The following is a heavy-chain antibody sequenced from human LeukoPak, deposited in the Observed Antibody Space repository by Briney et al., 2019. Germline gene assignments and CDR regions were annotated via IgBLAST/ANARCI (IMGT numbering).Heavy chain of an antibody. V-gene: IGHV3-48*03. Sequence: GGSLRLSCAASGFTFSSYEMNWVRQAPGKGLEWVSYISSSGSTIYYADSVKGRFTISRDNAKNSLYLQMNSLRAEDTALYYXXXDSSGYPVAFDIWGQGTMVTVSS. CDR2: ISSSGSTI. CDR1: GFTFSSYE. D-gene: IGHD3-22*01. J-gene: IGHJ3*02. CDR3: XXDSSGYPVAFDI.